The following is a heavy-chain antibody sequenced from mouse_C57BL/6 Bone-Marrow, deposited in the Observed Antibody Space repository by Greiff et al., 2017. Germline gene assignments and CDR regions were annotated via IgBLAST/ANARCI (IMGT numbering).Heavy chain of an antibody. V-gene: IGHV1-59*01. D-gene: IGHD2-4*01. CDR1: GYTFTSYW. CDR3: AREAIYYDYDGAWFAY. Sequence: QVQLKQPGAELVRPGTSVKLSCKASGYTFTSYWMHWVKQRPGQGLEWIGVIDPSDSYTNYNQKFKGKATLTVDTSSSTAYMQLSSLTSEDSAVYYCAREAIYYDYDGAWFAYWGQGTLVTVSA. J-gene: IGHJ3*01. CDR2: IDPSDSYT.